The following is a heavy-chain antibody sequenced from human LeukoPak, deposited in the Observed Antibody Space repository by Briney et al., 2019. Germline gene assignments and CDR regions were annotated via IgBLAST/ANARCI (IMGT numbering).Heavy chain of an antibody. D-gene: IGHD2-21*02. Sequence: QPGRSLRLSCAASGFTFSSYGMHWVRQAPGKGLEWVAVISYDGSNKYYADSVKGRFTISRDNSKNTLYLQMNSLRAEDTAVYYCARPPTADNWFDPWGQGTLVTVSS. CDR2: ISYDGSNK. J-gene: IGHJ5*02. CDR3: ARPPTADNWFDP. V-gene: IGHV3-30*03. CDR1: GFTFSSYG.